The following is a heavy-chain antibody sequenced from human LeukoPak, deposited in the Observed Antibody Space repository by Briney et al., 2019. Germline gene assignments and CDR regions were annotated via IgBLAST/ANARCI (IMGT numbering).Heavy chain of an antibody. CDR3: ARERGYRTSSGGY. J-gene: IGHJ4*02. CDR2: IYHSGST. CDR1: GGSISSGGYY. V-gene: IGHV4-30-2*01. Sequence: SETLSLTCTVSGGSISSGGYYWSWIRQPPGKGLEWIGYIYHSGSTYYNPSLKSRVTISADRSKNQFSLQLSSVTAADTAVYYCARERGYRTSSGGYWGQGTLVTVSS. D-gene: IGHD2-2*02.